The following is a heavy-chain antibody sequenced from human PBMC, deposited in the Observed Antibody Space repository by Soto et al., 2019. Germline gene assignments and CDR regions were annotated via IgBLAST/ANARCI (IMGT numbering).Heavy chain of an antibody. V-gene: IGHV3-23*01. J-gene: IGHJ4*02. CDR2: ISGSGGTT. Sequence: EVQLLESGGGLVQPGGSLRLSCAASGFTFRNYAMSWARQATGKGLEWVSAISGSGGTTHYADSVKGRFTISRDNSKNTLYLEMNSLRVEDTAVYYCAKDRSSTSCYAFDYWGQGSLVTVSS. D-gene: IGHD2-2*01. CDR3: AKDRSSTSCYAFDY. CDR1: GFTFRNYA.